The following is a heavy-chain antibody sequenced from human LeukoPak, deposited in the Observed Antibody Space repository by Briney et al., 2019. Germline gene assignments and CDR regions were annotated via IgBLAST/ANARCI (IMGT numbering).Heavy chain of an antibody. V-gene: IGHV3-23*01. Sequence: PGGSLRLSCAAFGFTFSSYALSWVRQAPGKGLEWVSSLSGSGYNTYYADSVKGRFTISRDNSKNTVYLQMNSLRAEDTAVYYCAKDPYGTRYFDYLGQGTLVTVSS. CDR1: GFTFSSYA. D-gene: IGHD2-2*01. J-gene: IGHJ4*02. CDR2: LSGSGYNT. CDR3: AKDPYGTRYFDY.